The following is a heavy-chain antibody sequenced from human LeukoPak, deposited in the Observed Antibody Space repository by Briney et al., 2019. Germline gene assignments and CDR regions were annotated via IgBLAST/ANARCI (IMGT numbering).Heavy chain of an antibody. D-gene: IGHD3/OR15-3a*01. CDR3: ARNVRYGLNY. J-gene: IGHJ4*02. Sequence: GGSLRLSCATSVFTFSSTWMHWVRQAPGKGLVWVSHINGDGSSTTYADSVKGRFTMSRDNTKNTLYLQMNSLRAEDTAVDDCARNVRYGLNYWGQGTLVTVSS. CDR2: INGDGSST. V-gene: IGHV3-74*01. CDR1: VFTFSSTW.